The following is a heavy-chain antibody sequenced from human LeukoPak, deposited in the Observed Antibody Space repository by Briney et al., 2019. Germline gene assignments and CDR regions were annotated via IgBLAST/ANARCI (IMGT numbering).Heavy chain of an antibody. CDR3: ARGWELDP. D-gene: IGHD1-26*01. J-gene: IGHJ5*02. CDR2: VKQDGTEK. V-gene: IGHV3-7*05. Sequence: GGSLRLSCAASGFPFSRYWLSWVRQAPGKGLEWVTNVKQDGTEKYSVDSVKGRFTISRDNAKNSLYLQMNSLRVEDTAVYYCARGWELDPWGQGTLVTVCS. CDR1: GFPFSRYW.